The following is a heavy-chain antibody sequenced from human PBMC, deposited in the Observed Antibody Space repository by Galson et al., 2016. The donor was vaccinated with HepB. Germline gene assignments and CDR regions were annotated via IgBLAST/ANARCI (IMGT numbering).Heavy chain of an antibody. V-gene: IGHV3-74*01. CDR3: ARDVIELRYCTGGSCYPCFFDS. D-gene: IGHD2-15*01. CDR2: INGNGRGT. Sequence: SLRLSCAASGFTFGNYWMHWVRQAPGQGLEWVSRINGNGRGTNYADSVKGRFTISRDDAKNAVYLQMNSLRAEDTAVYYCARDVIELRYCTGGSCYPCFFDSWGQGTQVTVSS. J-gene: IGHJ4*02. CDR1: GFTFGNYW.